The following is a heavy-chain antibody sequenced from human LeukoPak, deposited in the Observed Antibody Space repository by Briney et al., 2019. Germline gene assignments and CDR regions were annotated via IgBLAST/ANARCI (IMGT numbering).Heavy chain of an antibody. CDR1: GFTFSSYS. CDR3: ARGFGYSYGTYFDY. V-gene: IGHV3-21*01. J-gene: IGHJ4*02. CDR2: ISSSSYI. Sequence: PGGSLRLSCAASGFTFSSYSMNWVRQAPGKGLEWVSSISSSSYIYYADSVKGRFTISRDNAKNSLYLQMNSLRAEDTAVYYCARGFGYSYGTYFDYWGQGTLVTVSS. D-gene: IGHD5-18*01.